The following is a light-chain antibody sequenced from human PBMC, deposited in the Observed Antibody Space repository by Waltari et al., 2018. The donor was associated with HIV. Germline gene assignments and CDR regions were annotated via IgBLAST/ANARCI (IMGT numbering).Light chain of an antibody. J-gene: IGLJ1*01. CDR2: AGS. V-gene: IGLV2-23*01. CDR3: YSYAGSRTGYV. Sequence: QSALTQPASVSGSPGQSIPIPCTGTSSDIGSYNLVSWYQQHPGKAPKLMIYAGSKRPSGVSNRFSGSKSGNTASLTISGLQAEDEADYYCYSYAGSRTGYVFGTGTKVTVL. CDR1: SSDIGSYNL.